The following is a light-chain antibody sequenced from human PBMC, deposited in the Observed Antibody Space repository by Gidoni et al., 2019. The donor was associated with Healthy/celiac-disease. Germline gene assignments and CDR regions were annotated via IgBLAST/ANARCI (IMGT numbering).Light chain of an antibody. J-gene: IGLJ1*01. CDR3: QSYDSSLSGSYV. CDR1: STNIGAGYD. V-gene: IGLV1-40*01. CDR2: GNS. Sequence: SVLTQPPSVSGAPAQRVTITCTGSSTNIGAGYDVHWYQQLPGTAPKLLIYGNSNRPSGLPDRFSGSKSGTSASLAITGLQAEDEADYYCQSYDSSLSGSYVFGTGTKVTVL.